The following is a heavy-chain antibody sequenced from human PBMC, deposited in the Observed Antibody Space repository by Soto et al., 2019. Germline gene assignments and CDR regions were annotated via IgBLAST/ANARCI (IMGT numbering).Heavy chain of an antibody. D-gene: IGHD3-10*01. CDR3: VRVLIYYGSGSYPFDY. V-gene: IGHV4-34*01. CDR2: INHSGST. J-gene: IGHJ4*02. Sequence: SETLSLTCAVYGGSFSGYYWSWIRQPPGKGLEWIGEINHSGSTNYNPSLKSRVTISVDTSKNQFSLKLSSVTAADTAVYYCVRVLIYYGSGSYPFDYWGRGTLVTVSS. CDR1: GGSFSGYY.